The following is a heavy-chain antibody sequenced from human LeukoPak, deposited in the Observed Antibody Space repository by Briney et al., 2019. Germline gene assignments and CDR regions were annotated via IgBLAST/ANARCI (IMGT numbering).Heavy chain of an antibody. J-gene: IGHJ4*02. V-gene: IGHV3-15*01. CDR3: TTESPHFDY. CDR1: GFTFSNYA. Sequence: GGSLRLSCAASGFTFSNYAMSWVRQAPGKGLEWVGRIRSKTDGGTTDYAAPVKGRFTISRDDSKNTLYLQMNSLKTEDTALYYCTTESPHFDYWGQGTLVTVSS. CDR2: IRSKTDGGTT.